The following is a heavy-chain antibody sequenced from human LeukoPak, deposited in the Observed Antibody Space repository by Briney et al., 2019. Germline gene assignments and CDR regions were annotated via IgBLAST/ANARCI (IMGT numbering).Heavy chain of an antibody. J-gene: IGHJ4*02. CDR1: GYTFTSYD. CDR2: MNPNSGNT. D-gene: IGHD6-19*01. V-gene: IGHV1-8*03. Sequence: ASVKVSCKASGYTFTSYDINWVRQATGQGLEWMGWMNPNSGNTGYAQKFQGRVTITRDTSISTAYMELSRLRSVDTAVYYCARDNTAVAAFDYWGQGTLVTVSS. CDR3: ARDNTAVAAFDY.